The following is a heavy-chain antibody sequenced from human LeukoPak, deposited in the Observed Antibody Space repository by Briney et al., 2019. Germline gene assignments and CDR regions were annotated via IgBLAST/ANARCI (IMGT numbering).Heavy chain of an antibody. J-gene: IGHJ5*02. D-gene: IGHD3-10*01. CDR3: ASTMVRGEEWFDP. Sequence: GASVKVSCKASGYTFTGYYMHWVRQAPGQGLEWMGWINPNSGGTDYARKLQGRVTMTTDTSTSTAYMELSSLRSEDTAVYYCASTMVRGEEWFDPWGQGTLVTVSS. V-gene: IGHV1-2*02. CDR2: INPNSGGT. CDR1: GYTFTGYY.